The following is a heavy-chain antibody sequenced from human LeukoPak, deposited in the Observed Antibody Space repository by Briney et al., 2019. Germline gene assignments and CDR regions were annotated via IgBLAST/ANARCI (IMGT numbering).Heavy chain of an antibody. Sequence: PGGSLRLSCAASGFTFSSYDMNWVRQAPGKGLEWVSYISSSGTTIYYADSVKGRFTISRDSAKNSLSLQMNGLRAEDTALYYCARESEGDCFDYWGQGTLVTASS. CDR1: GFTFSSYD. V-gene: IGHV3-48*03. J-gene: IGHJ4*02. CDR3: ARESEGDCFDY. CDR2: ISSSGTTI.